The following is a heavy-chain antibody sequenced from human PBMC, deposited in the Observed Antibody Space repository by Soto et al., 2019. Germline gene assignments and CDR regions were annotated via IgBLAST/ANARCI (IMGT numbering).Heavy chain of an antibody. CDR2: IYPGDSDT. CDR3: ARLHNVHTAMAPDAFDI. V-gene: IGHV5-51*01. CDR1: GYSFTSYW. J-gene: IGHJ3*02. D-gene: IGHD5-18*01. Sequence: PGESLKISFKGSGYSFTSYWIGWVRQMPGKGLEWMGIIYPGDSDTRYSPSFQGQVNISADKSISTAYLQWSSLKASDTAMYYCARLHNVHTAMAPDAFDIWGQGTMVTVS.